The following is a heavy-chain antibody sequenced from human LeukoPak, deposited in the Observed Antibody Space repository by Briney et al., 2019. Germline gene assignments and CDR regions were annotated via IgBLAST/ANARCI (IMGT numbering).Heavy chain of an antibody. CDR2: ISWNSGSI. V-gene: IGHV3-9*01. D-gene: IGHD1-26*01. J-gene: IGHJ4*02. Sequence: GGSLRLSCAASGFTFDDYAMHWVRQAPGKGLEWVSGISWNSGSIGYADSVKGRFTISRDNAKNSLYLQMNSLRAEDTALYYCAKDPCKKIVGASFDYWGQGTLVTVSS. CDR3: AKDPCKKIVGASFDY. CDR1: GFTFDDYA.